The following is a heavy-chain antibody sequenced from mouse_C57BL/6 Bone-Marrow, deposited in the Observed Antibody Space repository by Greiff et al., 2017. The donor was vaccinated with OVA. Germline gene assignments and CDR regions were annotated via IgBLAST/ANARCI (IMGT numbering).Heavy chain of an antibody. V-gene: IGHV1-19*01. J-gene: IGHJ2*01. Sequence: EVQLQQSGPVLVKPGASVKMSCKASGYTFTDYYMNWVKQSHGKSLEWIGVINPYNGGTSYNQKFKGKATLTVDKSSSTAYMELNSLTSEDSAVYYCATAYYSNYFDYWGQGTTLTVSS. CDR2: INPYNGGT. CDR3: ATAYYSNYFDY. D-gene: IGHD2-5*01. CDR1: GYTFTDYY.